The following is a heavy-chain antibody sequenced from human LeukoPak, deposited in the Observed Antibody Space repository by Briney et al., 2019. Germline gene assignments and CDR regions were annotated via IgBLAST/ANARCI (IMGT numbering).Heavy chain of an antibody. V-gene: IGHV1-2*04. CDR3: ARDFYCGGDCYYFDY. D-gene: IGHD2-21*02. J-gene: IGHJ4*02. CDR2: INPNSGGT. Sequence: ASVKVSCKASGYTFTGYYMHWVRQAPGQGLEWMGWINPNSGGTNYAQKFQGWVTTTRDTSISTAYMELSRLRSDDTAVYYCARDFYCGGDCYYFDYWGQGTLVTVSS. CDR1: GYTFTGYY.